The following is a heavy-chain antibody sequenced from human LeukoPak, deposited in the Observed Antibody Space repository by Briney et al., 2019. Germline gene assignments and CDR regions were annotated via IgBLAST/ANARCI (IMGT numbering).Heavy chain of an antibody. CDR3: AKDYYDSSGYYHAWYFDL. V-gene: IGHV3-30*02. Sequence: GGSLRLSCAASGFTFSSYGMHWVRQAPGKGLEGVAFIRYDGSNKYYADSVKGRLTISRDNSKNTLYLQMNSLRAEDTAVYYCAKDYYDSSGYYHAWYFDLWGRGTLVTVSS. CDR2: IRYDGSNK. CDR1: GFTFSSYG. D-gene: IGHD3-22*01. J-gene: IGHJ2*01.